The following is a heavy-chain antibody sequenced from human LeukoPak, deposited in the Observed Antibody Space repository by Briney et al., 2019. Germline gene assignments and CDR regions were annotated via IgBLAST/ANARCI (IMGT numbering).Heavy chain of an antibody. D-gene: IGHD3-10*01. J-gene: IGHJ4*02. CDR2: ISYDGSNK. Sequence: RPGRSLRLSCAASGFTFSSYAMHRVRQAPGKGLEWVAVISYDGSNKYYADSVKGRFTIPRDNSKNTLYLQMNSLRAEDTAVYYCARSFYGSGTGSFDYWGQGTLVTVSS. CDR3: ARSFYGSGTGSFDY. CDR1: GFTFSSYA. V-gene: IGHV3-30*04.